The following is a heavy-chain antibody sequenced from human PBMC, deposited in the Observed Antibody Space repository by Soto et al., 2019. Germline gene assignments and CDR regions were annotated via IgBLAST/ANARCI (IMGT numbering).Heavy chain of an antibody. CDR3: ARVAADIASWLDP. D-gene: IGHD5-12*01. J-gene: IGHJ5*02. CDR2: IYYSGVS. CDR1: GDSISTYN. V-gene: IGHV4-59*01. Sequence: SETLSLTCTVSGDSISTYNWGWIRQPPGKGLEWIGCIYYSGVSNYNPSLKSRVTISVDTPKNQLSLKLNSVTAADTAVYYCARVAADIASWLDPWGQGTLVT.